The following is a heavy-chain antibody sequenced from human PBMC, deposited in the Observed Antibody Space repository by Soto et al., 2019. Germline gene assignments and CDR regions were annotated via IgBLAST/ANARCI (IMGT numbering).Heavy chain of an antibody. CDR1: GYTFTGYY. CDR2: INPNSGGT. D-gene: IGHD2-8*01. Sequence: GSSVKLSCKASGYTFTGYYMHWVRQAPGQGLEWMGWINPNSGGTNYAQKFQGRVTMTRDTSISTAYMELSRLRSDETAVYYCARAPRCGVIIVINWAHIDYCGKGTLVTVSS. J-gene: IGHJ4*02. V-gene: IGHV1-2*02. CDR3: ARAPRCGVIIVINWAHIDY.